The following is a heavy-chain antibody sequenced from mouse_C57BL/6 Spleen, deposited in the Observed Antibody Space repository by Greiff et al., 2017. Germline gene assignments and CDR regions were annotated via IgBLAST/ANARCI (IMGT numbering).Heavy chain of an antibody. CDR3: TRWFYAMDY. V-gene: IGHV1-15*01. Sequence: VQLQQSGAELVRPGASVTPSCKASGYTFTDYEMHWVKQTPVHGLEWIGAIDPETGGTAYNQKFKGKAILTADKSSSTAYMELRSLTSEDSAVYYCTRWFYAMDYWGQGTSVTVSS. CDR1: GYTFTDYE. CDR2: IDPETGGT. J-gene: IGHJ4*01. D-gene: IGHD2-2*01.